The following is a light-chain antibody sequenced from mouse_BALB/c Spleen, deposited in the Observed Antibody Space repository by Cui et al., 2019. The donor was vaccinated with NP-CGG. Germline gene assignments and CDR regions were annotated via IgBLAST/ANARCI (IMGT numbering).Light chain of an antibody. Sequence: QAAATQESALTTSPGETVTLTCRSSTGAVTTSNYANWVQEKPDHLFTGLIGGTNNRAPGVPARFSGSLIGDKAALTITGAQTDDEAIYFCALWYSNHWVFGGGTKLTVL. CDR2: GTN. V-gene: IGLV1*01. CDR3: ALWYSNHWV. CDR1: TGAVTTSNY. J-gene: IGLJ1*01.